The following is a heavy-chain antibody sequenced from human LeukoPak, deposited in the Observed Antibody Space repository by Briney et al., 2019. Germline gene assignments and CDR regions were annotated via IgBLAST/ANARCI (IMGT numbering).Heavy chain of an antibody. CDR2: IIPIFGTA. CDR3: ARGCDLGYYFDY. Sequence: SVKVSCKASGGTFSSYAISWVRQAPGQGLEWMGGIIPIFGTANYAQKFQGRVTITADKSTSTAYMELSRLRSDDTAVYYCARGCDLGYYFDYWGQGTLVTVSS. J-gene: IGHJ4*02. D-gene: IGHD2-15*01. CDR1: GGTFSSYA. V-gene: IGHV1-69*06.